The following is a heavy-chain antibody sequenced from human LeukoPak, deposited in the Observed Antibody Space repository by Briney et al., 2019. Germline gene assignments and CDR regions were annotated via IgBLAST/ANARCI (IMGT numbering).Heavy chain of an antibody. V-gene: IGHV3-30-3*01. J-gene: IGHJ5*02. CDR1: GFTFSSYA. D-gene: IGHD6-13*01. CDR3: ARDYRAAAGNT. Sequence: PGGSLRLSCAASGFTFSSYAMHWVRQAPGKGLEWVAVISYDGSNKYYADSVKGRFTISRDNSKNTLYLQMNSLRAEDTAVYYCARDYRAAAGNTWGQGTLVTVSS. CDR2: ISYDGSNK.